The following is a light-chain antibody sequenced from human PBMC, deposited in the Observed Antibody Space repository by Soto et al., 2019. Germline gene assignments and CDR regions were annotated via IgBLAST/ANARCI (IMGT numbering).Light chain of an antibody. CDR2: DAS. J-gene: IGKJ2*01. CDR1: QAMSNY. CDR3: QQYDNLPYT. Sequence: DIQMTQSPSSLSASVGDRVTITCQASQAMSNYLNWYQQKPGKAPKLLIYDASNLEPGVPSRFSGSGSGTDFTFTISSLQPEDIATYYCQQYDNLPYTFGQGTKLEIK. V-gene: IGKV1-33*01.